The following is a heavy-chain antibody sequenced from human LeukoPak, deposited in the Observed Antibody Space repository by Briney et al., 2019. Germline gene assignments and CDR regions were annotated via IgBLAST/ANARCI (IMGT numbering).Heavy chain of an antibody. D-gene: IGHD4-17*01. CDR2: IYYSGST. V-gene: IGHV4-59*11. CDR1: GGSISSHY. Sequence: PSETLSLTCTVSGGSISSHYWSWIRQPPGKGLEWIGYIYYSGSTYYNPSLKSRVTISVDTSKNQFSLRLSSVTAADTAVFYCARAPDYGYMDVWGKGTTVTVSS. J-gene: IGHJ6*03. CDR3: ARAPDYGYMDV.